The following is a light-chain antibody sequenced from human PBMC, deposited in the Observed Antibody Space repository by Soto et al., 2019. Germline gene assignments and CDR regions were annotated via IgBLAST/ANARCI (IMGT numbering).Light chain of an antibody. V-gene: IGKV1-39*01. CDR1: QSISSY. CDR2: AAF. J-gene: IGKJ1*01. CDR3: QQSYSTPWA. Sequence: DIQLPQSPSSLSASVGDRVTITCRASQSISSYLNWYQQKPGKAPKLLIYAAFSLQSGVPSRFSCSGSGTDFTLTISSLQPEEFATYYCQQSYSTPWACGQGTNVEIK.